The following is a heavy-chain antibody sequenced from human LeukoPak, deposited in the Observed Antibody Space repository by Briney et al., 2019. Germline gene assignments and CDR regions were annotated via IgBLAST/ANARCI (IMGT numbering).Heavy chain of an antibody. D-gene: IGHD3-10*01. CDR2: IYTSGST. V-gene: IGHV4-61*02. Sequence: PSETLSLTCTVSGGSISSGSYYWSWIRQPAGKGLEWIGRIYTSGSTNYNPSLESRVTISVDTSKNQFSLKLSSVTAADTAVYYCARGGHYYGSGSYYRRDFDYWGQGTLVTVSS. J-gene: IGHJ4*02. CDR3: ARGGHYYGSGSYYRRDFDY. CDR1: GGSISSGSYY.